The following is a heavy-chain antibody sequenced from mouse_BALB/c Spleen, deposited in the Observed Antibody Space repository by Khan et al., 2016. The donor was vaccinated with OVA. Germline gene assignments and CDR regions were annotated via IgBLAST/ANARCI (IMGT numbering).Heavy chain of an antibody. V-gene: IGHV1-7*01. Sequence: QIQLVQSGAELAKPGASVKMSCKASGYTFINYWILWVKQRPGQGLEWIGHINPSTGYTEYNQNFKDKATLTADQSSSTADMQLSSRTSEDSAVYYCARRGLRWDFDYWGQGTTLTVSS. CDR1: GYTFINYW. CDR2: INPSTGYT. CDR3: ARRGLRWDFDY. D-gene: IGHD1-1*01. J-gene: IGHJ2*01.